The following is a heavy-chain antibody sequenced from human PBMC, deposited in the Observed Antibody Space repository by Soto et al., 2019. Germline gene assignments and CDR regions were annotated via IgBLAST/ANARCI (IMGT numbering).Heavy chain of an antibody. D-gene: IGHD3-22*01. CDR1: GGTFSRHA. V-gene: IGHV1-69*01. Sequence: LVQSGAEVRKPGSSVKVSCKASGGTFSRHAISWVRQAXXQGLXWMGGIIPIFGTANHAQKFQGRVTIIADESTSTVYMELSSLRSEDTAMYYCARGWGYDSNDYYYAYWGQGTLVIVSS. J-gene: IGHJ4*02. CDR2: IIPIFGTA. CDR3: ARGWGYDSNDYYYAY.